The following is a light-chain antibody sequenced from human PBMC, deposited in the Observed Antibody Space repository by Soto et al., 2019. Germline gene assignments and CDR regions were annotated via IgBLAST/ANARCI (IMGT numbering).Light chain of an antibody. CDR1: SSNVGGYNY. CDR3: SSYTTICTLLFV. CDR2: GVT. J-gene: IGLJ1*01. Sequence: QSALTKPDSVSGSPGQSITISCTGTSSNVGGYNYVSWYQQHPGKAPKLMIYGVTNRPSGVPNRFSGSKSGNTASLTISGLQAEYEADYYCSSYTTICTLLFVFGNGTKLTVL. V-gene: IGLV2-14*01.